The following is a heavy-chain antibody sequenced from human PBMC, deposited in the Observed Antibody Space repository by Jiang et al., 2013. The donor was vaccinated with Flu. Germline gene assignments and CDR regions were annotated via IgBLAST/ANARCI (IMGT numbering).Heavy chain of an antibody. J-gene: IGHJ4*02. Sequence: VQLVESGGGLIQPGGSLRLSCAVSGFTVSNNYMSWVRRAPGKGLEWVSIIYVDGRTFYAGSVRGRFTISRDSFKNTLHLQMVSLRAEDTATYYCATAHYANQADFWGQGTLVTVSS. CDR1: GFTVSNNY. CDR2: IYVDGRT. D-gene: IGHD2-2*01. CDR3: ATAHYANQADF. V-gene: IGHV3-53*01.